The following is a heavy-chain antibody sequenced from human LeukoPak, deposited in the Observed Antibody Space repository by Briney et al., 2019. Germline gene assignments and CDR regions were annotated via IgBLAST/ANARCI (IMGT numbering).Heavy chain of an antibody. D-gene: IGHD6-13*01. Sequence: ASVKISCKASGGTFSSYAISWVRQAPGQGLEWMGRIIPILGIENYAQKFQGRVTITADKSTSTAYMELSSLRSEDTAVYYCARSLIAAAARVDYWGQGTLVTVSS. CDR1: GGTFSSYA. CDR3: ARSLIAAAARVDY. J-gene: IGHJ4*02. CDR2: IIPILGIE. V-gene: IGHV1-69*04.